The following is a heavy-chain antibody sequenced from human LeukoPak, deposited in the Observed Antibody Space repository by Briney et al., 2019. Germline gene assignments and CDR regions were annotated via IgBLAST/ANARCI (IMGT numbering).Heavy chain of an antibody. Sequence: GGSLTLSCAASGFSFSSYAMTRVRQAPGQGLKWVSVIRGSGGSTHYADSVKGRFIISRDDSQNTLYLHMSSLRAEDTAVYYCARDQTGPDYGDYVWYFDYWGQGTLVTVSS. CDR3: ARDQTGPDYGDYVWYFDY. J-gene: IGHJ4*02. CDR2: IRGSGGST. D-gene: IGHD4-17*01. V-gene: IGHV3-23*01. CDR1: GFSFSSYA.